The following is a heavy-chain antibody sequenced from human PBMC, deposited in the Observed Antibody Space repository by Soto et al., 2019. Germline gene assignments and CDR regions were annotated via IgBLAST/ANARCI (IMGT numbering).Heavy chain of an antibody. D-gene: IGHD2-15*01. V-gene: IGHV4-31*03. CDR2: IYFRGNT. J-gene: IGHJ3*02. CDR3: ARDRAIISAPTQEYVFEI. CDR1: GDSISRIDYY. Sequence: SETLSLTCTVSGDSISRIDYYWTWIRQHPEKGLEWIGNIYFRGNTYYSPSLESRLTISVDTSKNQFSLKLTSVTAADTAVYYCARDRAIISAPTQEYVFEIWGQGTMVTVSS.